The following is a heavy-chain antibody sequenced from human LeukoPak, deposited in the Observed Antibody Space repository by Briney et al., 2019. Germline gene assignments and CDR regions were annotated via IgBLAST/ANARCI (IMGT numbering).Heavy chain of an antibody. CDR2: ISSAGTT. Sequence: PGGSLRLSCAASGFTVSSSYMSWVRQAPGKGLEWVSIISSAGTTYYADSVKGRFTISRDNSKNTVYLQVNSLRDEDTAVYYCAKVLSGSQDYWGQGTLVTVFS. CDR3: AKVLSGSQDY. CDR1: GFTVSSSY. V-gene: IGHV3-66*01. D-gene: IGHD1-26*01. J-gene: IGHJ4*02.